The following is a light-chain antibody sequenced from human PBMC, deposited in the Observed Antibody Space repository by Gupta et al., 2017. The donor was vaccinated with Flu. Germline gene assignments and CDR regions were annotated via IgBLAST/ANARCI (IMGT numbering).Light chain of an antibody. CDR3: QSYDSSLSGSWV. J-gene: IGLJ3*02. Sequence: SYTGSSSNIGAGYDVYWYQQLPGTAPKLLIYGNSNRPSGVPDRFSGSKSGTSASLAITGLQAEDEADYYCQSYDSSLSGSWVFGGGTKLTVL. CDR2: GNS. CDR1: SSNIGAGYD. V-gene: IGLV1-40*01.